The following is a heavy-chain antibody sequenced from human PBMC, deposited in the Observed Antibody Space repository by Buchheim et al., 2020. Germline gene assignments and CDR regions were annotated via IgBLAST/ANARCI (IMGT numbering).Heavy chain of an antibody. CDR1: GGSISTYY. CDR2: VYYSGNT. Sequence: QVQLQESGPGLVKPSETLSLTCTVSGGSISTYYWNWIRQSPGKGLEWIGYVYYSGNTNYNPSLKSRVTMSVDTPKNKFSLQLRSVTAADTAVYYCARDRLRNWFDSWGQGT. CDR3: ARDRLRNWFDS. J-gene: IGHJ5*01. D-gene: IGHD4-17*01. V-gene: IGHV4-59*12.